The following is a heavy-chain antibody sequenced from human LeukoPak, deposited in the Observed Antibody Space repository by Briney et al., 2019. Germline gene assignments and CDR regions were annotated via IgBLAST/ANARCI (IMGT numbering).Heavy chain of an antibody. V-gene: IGHV3-33*01. CDR1: GLSFRNYG. D-gene: IGHD1-26*01. Sequence: GGSLRLSCATSGLSFRNYGMHWFRQAPGKGLEWVAGIWFDAGCQYYADSVKGRFIISRDNPKSTLYLQMNSLRVDDTAIYYCARDELLSYYFNYWGQGTLVIVST. J-gene: IGHJ4*02. CDR3: ARDELLSYYFNY. CDR2: IWFDAGCQ.